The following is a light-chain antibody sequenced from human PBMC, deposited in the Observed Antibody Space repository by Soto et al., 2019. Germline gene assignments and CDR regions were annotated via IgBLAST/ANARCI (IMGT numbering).Light chain of an antibody. CDR3: TSYRRPDSWV. J-gene: IGLJ3*02. CDR1: SSDVGGYNY. CDR2: EVT. Sequence: QSALTQPASVSGSPGQSIPISCTGTSSDVGGYNYVSWFQQHPGKAPKLLIYEVTNRPSGVSNRFSGSKSGNTASLTISGLQAEDEGDYYCTSYRRPDSWVFGGGTKLTVL. V-gene: IGLV2-14*01.